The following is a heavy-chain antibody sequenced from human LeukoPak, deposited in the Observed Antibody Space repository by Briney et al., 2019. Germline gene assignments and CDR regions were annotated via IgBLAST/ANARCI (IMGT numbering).Heavy chain of an antibody. CDR3: AKASSPYGSGSYTSFDY. CDR2: ISYDGSNK. J-gene: IGHJ4*02. CDR1: GFTFGSYG. Sequence: GGSLRLSCAASGFTFGSYGMHWVRQAPGKGLEWVAVISYDGSNKYYADSVKGRFTISRDNSKNTLYLQMNSLRAEDTAVYYCAKASSPYGSGSYTSFDYWGQGTLVTVSS. V-gene: IGHV3-30*18. D-gene: IGHD3-10*01.